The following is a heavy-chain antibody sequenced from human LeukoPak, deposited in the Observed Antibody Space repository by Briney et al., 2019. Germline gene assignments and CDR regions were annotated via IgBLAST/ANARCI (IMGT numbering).Heavy chain of an antibody. Sequence: SETLSLTCAVYGGSFSGYYWSWIRQPPGKGLEWIGEINHGGSTNYNPSLKSRVTISVDTTKNQFSFKQRYVTAADTAVCYFSKDEEDVLLRFGKPRIDYGSQGTLVTVS. CDR3: SKDEEDVLLRFGKPRIDY. D-gene: IGHD3-10*01. J-gene: IGHJ4*02. V-gene: IGHV4-34*01. CDR1: GGSFSGYY. CDR2: INHGGST.